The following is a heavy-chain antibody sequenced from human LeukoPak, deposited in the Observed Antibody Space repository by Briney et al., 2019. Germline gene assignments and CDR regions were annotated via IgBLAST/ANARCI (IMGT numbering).Heavy chain of an antibody. J-gene: IGHJ4*02. Sequence: SETLSLTCTVSGASISSSYWSWIRQPPGKGLEWIGYIYYSGTTSYNPSLKSRLTISVDTSKNQFSLKLSSVTAADTAVYYCARRGYCSGGTCLTFDLWGQGTLVTVFS. CDR1: GASISSSY. D-gene: IGHD2-15*01. CDR3: ARRGYCSGGTCLTFDL. CDR2: IYYSGTT. V-gene: IGHV4-59*08.